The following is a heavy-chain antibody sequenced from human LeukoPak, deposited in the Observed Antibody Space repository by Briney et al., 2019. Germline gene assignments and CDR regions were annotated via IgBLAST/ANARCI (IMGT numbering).Heavy chain of an antibody. D-gene: IGHD4-17*01. J-gene: IGHJ4*02. Sequence: GASVKVSCKASGYTFTSYGISWVRQAPGQGLEWMGWISAYNGNTNYAQKLQGRVTMTTDTSTSTAYMELRSLRSDDTAVYYCARDSYGDYVVGEFGYWGQGTLVTVSS. CDR3: ARDSYGDYVVGEFGY. V-gene: IGHV1-18*01. CDR2: ISAYNGNT. CDR1: GYTFTSYG.